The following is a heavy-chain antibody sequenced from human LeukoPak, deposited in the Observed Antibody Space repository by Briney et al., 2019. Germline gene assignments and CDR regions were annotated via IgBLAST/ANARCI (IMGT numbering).Heavy chain of an antibody. CDR3: ARARAGVAFDI. Sequence: SVKVSCKASGGTFSSYTISWVRQAPGQGLEWMGRIIPILGTANYAQKFQGRVTITTDESTSTAYMELSSLRSEDTAVYYCARARAGVAFDIWGQGTMVTVSS. CDR1: GGTFSSYT. J-gene: IGHJ3*02. V-gene: IGHV1-69*16. CDR2: IIPILGTA.